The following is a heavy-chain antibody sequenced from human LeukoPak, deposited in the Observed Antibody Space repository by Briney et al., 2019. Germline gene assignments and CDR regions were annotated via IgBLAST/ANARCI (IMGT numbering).Heavy chain of an antibody. V-gene: IGHV4-31*03. CDR3: ARAPGYSSSWYGYNWFDP. D-gene: IGHD6-13*01. CDR2: IYYSGST. Sequence: PSQTLSLTCTVSGGSISSGGYYWSWIRQHPGKGLEWTGYIYYSGSTYYNPSLKSRVTISVDTSKNQFSLKLSSVTAADTAVYYCARAPGYSSSWYGYNWFDPWGQGTLVTVSS. CDR1: GGSISSGGYY. J-gene: IGHJ5*02.